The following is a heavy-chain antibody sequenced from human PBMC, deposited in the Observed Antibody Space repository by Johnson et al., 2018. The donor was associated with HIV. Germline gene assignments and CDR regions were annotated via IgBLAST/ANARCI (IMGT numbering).Heavy chain of an antibody. CDR1: KFTFSNYA. J-gene: IGHJ3*02. CDR2: IGTAGDT. Sequence: GVVQPGGSLRLSCAASKFTFSNYAIHWVRQATGKGLEWVSTIGTAGDTYYPDSVKGRFTISRDNSKNTLYLQMNSLRAEDTAVYYCARDRGSGYDFAFDIWGQGTMVTVSS. V-gene: IGHV3-13*01. D-gene: IGHD5-12*01. CDR3: ARDRGSGYDFAFDI.